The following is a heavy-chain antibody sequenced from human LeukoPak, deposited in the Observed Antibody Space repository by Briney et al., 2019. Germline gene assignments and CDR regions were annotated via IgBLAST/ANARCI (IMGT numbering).Heavy chain of an antibody. D-gene: IGHD1-26*01. CDR1: GFTFSSYG. CDR2: IWYDGSNK. J-gene: IGHJ4*02. Sequence: GGSLRLSCAASGFTFSSYGMHWVRQAPGKGLEWVAVIWYDGSNKYYADSVKGRFTISRDNAKSSLYLQMNSLRAEDTAVYYCARDSGSYYAFDYWGQGTLVTVSS. CDR3: ARDSGSYYAFDY. V-gene: IGHV3-33*01.